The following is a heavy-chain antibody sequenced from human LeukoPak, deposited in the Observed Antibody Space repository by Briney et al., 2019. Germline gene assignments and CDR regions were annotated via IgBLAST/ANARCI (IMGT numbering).Heavy chain of an antibody. J-gene: IGHJ4*02. Sequence: SETLSLTCTVSGGSISSYYWSWIRQPPGKGLEWIGYIYYSGSTNYNPSLKSRVTISVDTSKNQFSLKLSSVTAADTAVYYCARGYYYDSSGYYYFDYWGQGTLVTVSS. CDR1: GGSISSYY. CDR3: ARGYYYDSSGYYYFDY. V-gene: IGHV4-59*01. CDR2: IYYSGST. D-gene: IGHD3-22*01.